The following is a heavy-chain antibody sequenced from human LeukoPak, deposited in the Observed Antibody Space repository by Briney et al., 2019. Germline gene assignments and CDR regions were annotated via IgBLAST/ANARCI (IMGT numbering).Heavy chain of an antibody. D-gene: IGHD5-18*01. Sequence: GGSLRLSCAASGFIFSSYAMSWVRQAPGKGLEWVSTIISGGSTYYADSVKGRFTISRDNSKNTLYLQMNSLRAEDTAVYYCAKRPLTVDTTMAIFDCWGQGTLVTVSS. J-gene: IGHJ4*02. CDR1: GFIFSSYA. CDR3: AKRPLTVDTTMAIFDC. V-gene: IGHV3-23*01. CDR2: IISGGST.